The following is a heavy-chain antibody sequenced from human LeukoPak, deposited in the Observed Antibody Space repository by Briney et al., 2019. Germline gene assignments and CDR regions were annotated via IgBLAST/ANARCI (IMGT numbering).Heavy chain of an antibody. D-gene: IGHD2-2*01. V-gene: IGHV1-3*01. CDR2: INAGNGNT. J-gene: IGHJ4*02. CDR1: GYTFTSYA. Sequence: ASVKVSCKASGYTFTSYAMHWVRQAPGQRLEWMGWINAGNGNTKYSQKFQGRVTVTRDTSASTAYMELSSLRSEDAAVYYCASFLAGYQLLLDWGQGTLVTVTS. CDR3: ASFLAGYQLLLD.